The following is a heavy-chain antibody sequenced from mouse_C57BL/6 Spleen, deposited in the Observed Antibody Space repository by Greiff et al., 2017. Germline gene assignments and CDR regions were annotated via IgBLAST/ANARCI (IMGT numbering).Heavy chain of an antibody. J-gene: IGHJ3*01. V-gene: IGHV1-50*01. CDR3: SRWGWTFAY. Sequence: QVQLQQPGAELVKPGASVKLSCKASGYTFTSYWMQWVKQRPGQGLEWIGEIYPSDSYTNYNQKFKGKATLTVDTSSSTAYMQLSSLTSEDSAVYYCSRWGWTFAYWGQGTLVTVSA. CDR2: IYPSDSYT. CDR1: GYTFTSYW.